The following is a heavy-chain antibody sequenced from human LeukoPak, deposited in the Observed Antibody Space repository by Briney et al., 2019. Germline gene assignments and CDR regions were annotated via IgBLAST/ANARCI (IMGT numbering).Heavy chain of an antibody. V-gene: IGHV4-39*01. D-gene: IGHD1-26*01. Sequence: SETLSLTCSVSGVTISNNYFYWAWIRQPPGKGLKLIGYVHHTGSTFHNSSLKSRVTISADTSQNQFSLSLTSVTAADTAVYYCATLGLLRGAGFNLATHFDFWGQGTLVTVSS. CDR3: ATLGLLRGAGFNLATHFDF. CDR2: VHHTGST. J-gene: IGHJ4*02. CDR1: GVTISNNYFY.